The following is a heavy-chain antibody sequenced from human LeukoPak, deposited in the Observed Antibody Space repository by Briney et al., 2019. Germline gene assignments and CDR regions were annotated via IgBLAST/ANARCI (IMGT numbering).Heavy chain of an antibody. Sequence: GGSLRLSCAASGFTFSSYGMHWVRQAPGKGLEWVSSISSSSSYIYYADSVKGRFTISRDNAKNSLYLQMNSLRAEDTAVYYCASRGVVTGAFDIWGQGTMVTVSS. J-gene: IGHJ3*02. D-gene: IGHD4-23*01. V-gene: IGHV3-21*01. CDR1: GFTFSSYG. CDR2: ISSSSSYI. CDR3: ASRGVVTGAFDI.